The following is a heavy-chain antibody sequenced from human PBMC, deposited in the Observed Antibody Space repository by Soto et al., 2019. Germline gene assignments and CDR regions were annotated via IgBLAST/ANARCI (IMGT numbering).Heavy chain of an antibody. CDR2: IYTSGST. Sequence: SETLSLTCTVSGGSISSYYWSWIRQPAGKGLEWIGRIYTSGSTNYNPSLKRRAPMSVDTSKNQFSLKLSSVTAADTAVYYCAREREIEAAAGSYYYGMDVWGQGTTVTVAS. CDR3: AREREIEAAAGSYYYGMDV. CDR1: GGSISSYY. J-gene: IGHJ6*02. D-gene: IGHD6-13*01. V-gene: IGHV4-4*07.